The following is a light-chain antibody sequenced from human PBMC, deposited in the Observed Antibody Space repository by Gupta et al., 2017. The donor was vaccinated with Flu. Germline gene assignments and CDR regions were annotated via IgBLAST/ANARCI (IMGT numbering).Light chain of an antibody. CDR2: WAS. CDR3: LQYYSVPSWT. J-gene: IGKJ1*01. V-gene: IGKV4-1*01. CDR1: QSVFYSPTNKNY. Sequence: VMTQSPDSLAVSLGERATINCKSSQSVFYSPTNKNYLAWYQQKAGQPPKLLFYWASTRASGVPDRFSGSGSGTDFTLTISTLQAEDVAVYYCLQYYSVPSWTFGQGTKVEVK.